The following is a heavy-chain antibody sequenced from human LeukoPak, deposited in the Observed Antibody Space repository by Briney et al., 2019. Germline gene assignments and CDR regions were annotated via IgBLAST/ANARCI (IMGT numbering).Heavy chain of an antibody. J-gene: IGHJ4*02. V-gene: IGHV4-31*03. Sequence: PSQTLSLTCTVSGGSISSGGYYWSWIRQHPGKGLEWIGYIYYSGSTYYNPSLKSRVTISVDTSKNQFSLKLSSVTAADTAVYYCARGKDVQLWFFDYWGQGTLVTVSS. CDR2: IYYSGST. D-gene: IGHD5-18*01. CDR1: GGSISSGGYY. CDR3: ARGKDVQLWFFDY.